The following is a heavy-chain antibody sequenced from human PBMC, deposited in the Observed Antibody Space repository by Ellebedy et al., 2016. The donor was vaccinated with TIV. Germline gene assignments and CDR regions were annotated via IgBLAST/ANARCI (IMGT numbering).Heavy chain of an antibody. CDR2: INQSGST. D-gene: IGHD3-22*01. CDR3: ARGRQYSHSSGYYLDY. J-gene: IGHJ4*02. CDR1: GGSFSGYY. V-gene: IGHV4-34*01. Sequence: SETLSLXXAVYGGSFSGYYWSWIRQPPGKGLEWIGEINQSGSTNHNPPLKSRVTISADTSKNQFSLKLSSLTAADTAVYYCARGRQYSHSSGYYLDYWGQGPLVTVSS.